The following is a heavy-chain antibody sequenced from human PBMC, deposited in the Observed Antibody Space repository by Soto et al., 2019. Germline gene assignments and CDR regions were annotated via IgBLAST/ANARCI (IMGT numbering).Heavy chain of an antibody. CDR1: GYTFTSYG. CDR2: ISAYNGNT. V-gene: IGHV1-18*01. D-gene: IGHD6-19*01. Sequence: ASVKVSCKASGYTFTSYGISWVRQAPGQGLEWMGWISAYNGNTNYAQKLQGRVTMTTDTSTSTAYMELRSLRSDDTAVYYCARDPSIAVAGVDAFDIWGQGTMVTVSS. J-gene: IGHJ3*02. CDR3: ARDPSIAVAGVDAFDI.